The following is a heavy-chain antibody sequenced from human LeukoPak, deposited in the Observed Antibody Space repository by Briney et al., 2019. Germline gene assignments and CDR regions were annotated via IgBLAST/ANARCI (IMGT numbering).Heavy chain of an antibody. CDR1: GGSIRSSSYY. V-gene: IGHV4-39*01. J-gene: IGHJ4*02. D-gene: IGHD6-19*01. CDR2: IYYSGST. Sequence: SETLSLTCTVSGGSIRSSSYYWGWIRQPPGKGLEWIGSIYYSGSTYYNASLKSRGTISVDTSKNQFSLKLNSVTAADTAVYFCARQVVAVAGTGYFDYWGQGTLVIVSS. CDR3: ARQVVAVAGTGYFDY.